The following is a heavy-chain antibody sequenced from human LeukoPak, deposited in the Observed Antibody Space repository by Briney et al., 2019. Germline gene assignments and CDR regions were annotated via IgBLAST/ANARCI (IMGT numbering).Heavy chain of an antibody. Sequence: GGSLRLSCAASGFTFGSYGISWVRQAPGKGLEWVANINQKGSKKYYVDSLKGRFTISRDNAKNSLYLQMNSLRAEDTAVYYCARRGYYYDSSGYYLGGFDYWGQGTLVTVSS. CDR3: ARRGYYYDSSGYYLGGFDY. J-gene: IGHJ4*02. CDR2: INQKGSKK. D-gene: IGHD3-22*01. CDR1: GFTFGSYG. V-gene: IGHV3-7*01.